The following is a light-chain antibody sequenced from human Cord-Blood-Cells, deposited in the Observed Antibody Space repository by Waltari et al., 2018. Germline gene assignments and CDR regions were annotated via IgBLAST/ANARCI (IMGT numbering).Light chain of an antibody. Sequence: EIVLTQSPGTRSLSPGERATLSCRASQSVSSSYLAWYQQKPGQAPRLLIYGASSRATGIPDRFSGSGSGTDFTLTISRLVPEDFAVYYCQQYGSSPFTFGPGTQVDIK. V-gene: IGKV3-20*01. CDR1: QSVSSSY. J-gene: IGKJ3*01. CDR3: QQYGSSPFT. CDR2: GAS.